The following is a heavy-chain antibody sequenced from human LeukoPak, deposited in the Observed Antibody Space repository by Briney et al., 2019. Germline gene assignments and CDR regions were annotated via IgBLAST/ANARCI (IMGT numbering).Heavy chain of an antibody. J-gene: IGHJ4*02. CDR1: GYTFTGYY. CDR2: VNPNSGGT. Sequence: ASVKVSCKASGYTFTGYYMHWVRQAPGQGLEWMGWVNPNSGGTNYAQKFQGRVTMTRDTSISTAYMELSRLRSDDTAVYYCARRLRAWHYFDYWGQGTLVTVSS. D-gene: IGHD2-21*01. CDR3: ARRLRAWHYFDY. V-gene: IGHV1-2*02.